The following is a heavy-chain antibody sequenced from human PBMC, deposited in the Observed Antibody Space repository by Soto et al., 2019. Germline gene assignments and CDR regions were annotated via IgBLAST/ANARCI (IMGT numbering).Heavy chain of an antibody. CDR2: IMPIFRTP. CDR3: ARDNDRPQLGGNYYYILDV. D-gene: IGHD1-1*01. V-gene: IGHV1-69*12. J-gene: IGHJ6*02. CDR1: GGTFRNSA. Sequence: QVQLEQSGAEVKKPGSSVKLSCKASGGTFRNSAISWVRQAPGQGIEWMGGIMPIFRTPDYAQKFQGRVTITADESTNTAYMELSGLRSDDKAVYYCARDNDRPQLGGNYYYILDVWGHGTTVTVSS.